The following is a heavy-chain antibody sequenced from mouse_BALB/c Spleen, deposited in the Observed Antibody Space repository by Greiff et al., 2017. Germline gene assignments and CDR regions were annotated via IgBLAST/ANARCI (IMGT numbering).Heavy chain of an antibody. CDR2: IDPSDSYT. Sequence: QVQLQQSGAELVKPGASVKLSCKASGYTFTSYWMHWVKQRPGQGLEWIGEIDPSDSYTNYNQKFKGKATLTVDKSSSTAYMQLSSLTSEDSAVYYCARDGGSSSYYFDYWGQGTTLTVSS. CDR3: ARDGGSSSYYFDY. J-gene: IGHJ2*01. V-gene: IGHV1-69*02. D-gene: IGHD1-1*01. CDR1: GYTFTSYW.